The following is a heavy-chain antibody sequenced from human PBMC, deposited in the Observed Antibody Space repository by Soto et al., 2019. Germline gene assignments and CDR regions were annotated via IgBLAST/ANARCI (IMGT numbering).Heavy chain of an antibody. Sequence: QVQLVESGGGVVQPGRSLRLSCAASGFTFSSYAMHWVRQAPGKGLEWGAVISYDGSNKYYADSVKGRFTISRDNSKNTLYLQMNSLRAEDTAVYYCARGDYYDSSGPPYGMDVWGQGTTVTVSS. CDR2: ISYDGSNK. D-gene: IGHD3-22*01. CDR1: GFTFSSYA. CDR3: ARGDYYDSSGPPYGMDV. J-gene: IGHJ6*02. V-gene: IGHV3-30-3*01.